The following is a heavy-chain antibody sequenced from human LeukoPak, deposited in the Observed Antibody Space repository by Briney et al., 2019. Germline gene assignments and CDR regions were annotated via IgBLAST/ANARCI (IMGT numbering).Heavy chain of an antibody. V-gene: IGHV3-11*03. Sequence: GGSLRLSCAASGFTFSDYYMSWIRQAPGKGLEWVSYITRSSSNTNYADSVKGRFTISRDNAKNSLYLQINSLRAEDTAVYYCARRGYCSSTRCYASYYGMDVWGQGTTVTVSS. CDR1: GFTFSDYY. J-gene: IGHJ6*02. D-gene: IGHD2-2*01. CDR2: ITRSSSNT. CDR3: ARRGYCSSTRCYASYYGMDV.